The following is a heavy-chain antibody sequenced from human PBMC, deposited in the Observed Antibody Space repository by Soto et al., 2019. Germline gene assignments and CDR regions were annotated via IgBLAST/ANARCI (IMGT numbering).Heavy chain of an antibody. CDR1: GFTLSNTW. Sequence: PGGSLRLSCAASGFTLSNTWMTWVRQAPGKGLEWVGRIMSKTDGETTEYAAPVNGRFTISRDDSENTLFLQMNSLTSEDSAVYYCTIAVEYWGQRALVTVS. J-gene: IGHJ4*02. CDR2: IMSKTDGETT. V-gene: IGHV3-15*01. CDR3: TIAVEY.